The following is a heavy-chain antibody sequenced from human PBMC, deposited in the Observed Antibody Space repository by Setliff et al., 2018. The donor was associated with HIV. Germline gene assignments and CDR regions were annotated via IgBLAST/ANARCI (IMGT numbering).Heavy chain of an antibody. V-gene: IGHV4-39*07. Sequence: SETLSLTCGVSGDSITNSSFYWGWIRQPPGKGLDWIGSIFYSGSTYYNPSLKSRVTISVDKSKNQFSLKLSSVTAADTAVYYCVMVAAVDKAFDIWGQGTMVTVSS. CDR2: IFYSGST. J-gene: IGHJ3*02. CDR1: GDSITNSSFY. D-gene: IGHD2-8*01. CDR3: VMVAAVDKAFDI.